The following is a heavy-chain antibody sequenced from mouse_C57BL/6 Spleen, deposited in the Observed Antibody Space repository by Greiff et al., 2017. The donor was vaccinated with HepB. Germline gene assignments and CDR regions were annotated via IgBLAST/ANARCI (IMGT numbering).Heavy chain of an antibody. CDR1: GFTFSSYT. D-gene: IGHD1-1*01. CDR3: ARWDYGRAWFAY. Sequence: DVMLVESGGGLVKPGGSLKLSCAASGFTFSSYTMSWVRQTPEKRLEWVATISGGGGNTYYPDSVKGRFTISRDNAKNTLYLQMSSLRSEDTALYYCARWDYGRAWFAYWGQGTLVTVSA. CDR2: ISGGGGNT. J-gene: IGHJ3*01. V-gene: IGHV5-9*01.